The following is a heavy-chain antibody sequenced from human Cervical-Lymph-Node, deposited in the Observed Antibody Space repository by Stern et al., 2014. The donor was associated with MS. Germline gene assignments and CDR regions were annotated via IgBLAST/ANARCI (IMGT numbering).Heavy chain of an antibody. CDR3: ARDRHDLGYCSGGSCYLPDY. D-gene: IGHD2-15*01. J-gene: IGHJ4*02. CDR2: IWYDGSNN. Sequence: VQLLESGGGVVQPGRSLRLSCAASGFTFSSYGMHWVRQAPGKGLEWVAVIWYDGSNNYYADSVKGRFTISRDNSKNTLYLQMNSLRAEDTAVYYCARDRHDLGYCSGGSCYLPDYWGQGTLVTVSS. V-gene: IGHV3-33*01. CDR1: GFTFSSYG.